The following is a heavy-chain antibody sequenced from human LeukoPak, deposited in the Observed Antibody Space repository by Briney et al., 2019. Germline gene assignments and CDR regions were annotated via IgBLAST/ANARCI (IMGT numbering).Heavy chain of an antibody. V-gene: IGHV3-11*01. CDR1: GFTFSDYY. CDR3: ARDGSRYCSSTSCYSGYYYYGMDV. CDR2: ISSSDSTI. Sequence: GGSLRLSCAASGFTFSDYYMSWIRQAPGKGLEWVSYISSSDSTIYYADSVKGRFTISRDNAKNSLYLQLNSLRAEDTAVYYCARDGSRYCSSTSCYSGYYYYGMDVWGQGTTVNVSS. D-gene: IGHD2-2*01. J-gene: IGHJ6*02.